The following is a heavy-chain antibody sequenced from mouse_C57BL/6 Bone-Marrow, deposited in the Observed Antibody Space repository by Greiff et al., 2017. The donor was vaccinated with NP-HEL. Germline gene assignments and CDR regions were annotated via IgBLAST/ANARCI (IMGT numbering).Heavy chain of an antibody. CDR1: GFTFSSYA. J-gene: IGHJ2*01. CDR2: ISSGGDYI. D-gene: IGHD3-1*01. V-gene: IGHV5-9-1*02. CDR3: TRDRGTDVDY. Sequence: EVMLVESGEGLVKPGGSLKLSCAASGFTFSSYAMSWVRQTPEKRLEWVAYISSGGDYIYYADTVKGRFTISRDNARNTLYLQMSRLKSEDTAMYYCTRDRGTDVDYWGQGTTLTVSS.